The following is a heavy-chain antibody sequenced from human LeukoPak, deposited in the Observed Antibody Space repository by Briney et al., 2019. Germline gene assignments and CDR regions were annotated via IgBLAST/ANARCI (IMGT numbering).Heavy chain of an antibody. Sequence: PGGSLRLSCAAYGLSFRDFWMTWVRQAPGKGLEWVANINQGGSVKYYVDSVKGRFTISRDDAESSLYVQMNSLRDEDTAVYYCARFGYSGWNLEYWGQGTLVTVSS. J-gene: IGHJ4*02. CDR1: GLSFRDFW. D-gene: IGHD5-12*01. CDR3: ARFGYSGWNLEY. CDR2: INQGGSVK. V-gene: IGHV3-7*01.